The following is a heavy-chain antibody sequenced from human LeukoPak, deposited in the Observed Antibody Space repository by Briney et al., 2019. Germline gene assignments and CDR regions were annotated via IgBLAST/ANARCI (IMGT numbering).Heavy chain of an antibody. CDR1: GFTFSSYA. D-gene: IGHD1-26*01. CDR3: AKGMEWELLIAFDY. CDR2: ISGSGGST. Sequence: PGGSLRLSCAASGFTFSSYAMSWVRQAPGKGLEWVTAISGSGGSTYYAGSVKGRFTISRDNSKNTLYLQMNSLRAEDTAVYYCAKGMEWELLIAFDYWGQGTLVTVSS. J-gene: IGHJ4*02. V-gene: IGHV3-23*01.